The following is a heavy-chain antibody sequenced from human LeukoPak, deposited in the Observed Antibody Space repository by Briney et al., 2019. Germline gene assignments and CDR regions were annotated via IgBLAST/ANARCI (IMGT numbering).Heavy chain of an antibody. CDR3: ARDPIAAADDAFDI. V-gene: IGHV3-66*01. D-gene: IGHD6-13*01. CDR2: IYSGGST. Sequence: PGGSLRLSCAASGFTVSSNYMSWDRQAPGKGLEWVSVIYSGGSTYYADSVKGRFTISRDNSKNTLYLQTNSLRAEDTAVYYCARDPIAAADDAFDIWGQGTMVTVSS. CDR1: GFTVSSNY. J-gene: IGHJ3*02.